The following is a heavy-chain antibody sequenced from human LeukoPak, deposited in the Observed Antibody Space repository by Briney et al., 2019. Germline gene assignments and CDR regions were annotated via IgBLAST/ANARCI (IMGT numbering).Heavy chain of an antibody. J-gene: IGHJ4*02. V-gene: IGHV3-49*04. CDR2: IRSDAYGGST. D-gene: IGHD3-22*01. CDR3: TRDEKQSYFDTSAPWMLFDY. Sequence: PGGSLRLSCAGSGFTLGDYALSWVRQAPGKGLEWIGSIRSDAYGGSTQYAASVTGRFTISRDDSHNIVYLQMNSLQTDDTAVYYCTRDEKQSYFDTSAPWMLFDYWGQGTLVTVSS. CDR1: GFTLGDYA.